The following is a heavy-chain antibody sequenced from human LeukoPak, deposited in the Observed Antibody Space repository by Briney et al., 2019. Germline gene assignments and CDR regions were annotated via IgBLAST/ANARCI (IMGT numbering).Heavy chain of an antibody. Sequence: ASVKVSCKASGYTFTSYGISWVRQAAGRGREWMGWISAYNGNTNYAQKLQGRVTMTTDTSTSTAYMELRSLRSDDTAVYYCARGERKKVATILFDYWGQGTLVTVSS. D-gene: IGHD5-12*01. J-gene: IGHJ4*02. CDR1: GYTFTSYG. V-gene: IGHV1-18*04. CDR3: ARGERKKVATILFDY. CDR2: ISAYNGNT.